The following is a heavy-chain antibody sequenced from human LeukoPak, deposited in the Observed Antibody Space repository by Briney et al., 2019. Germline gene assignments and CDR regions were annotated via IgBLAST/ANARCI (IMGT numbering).Heavy chain of an antibody. V-gene: IGHV3-23*01. CDR3: AKDRSSSWWHDFDL. J-gene: IGHJ4*02. CDR1: ALSFSSYG. Sequence: GGSLTPARAPSALSFSSYGISWVRQAPGKWLEWVSSLSGSGRTTYYADSVKGRFTISRDNSKNTDFLQMDSLSAEDNALDYYAKDRSSSWWHDFDLWGQGTLVTVSS. CDR2: LSGSGRTT. D-gene: IGHD6-13*01.